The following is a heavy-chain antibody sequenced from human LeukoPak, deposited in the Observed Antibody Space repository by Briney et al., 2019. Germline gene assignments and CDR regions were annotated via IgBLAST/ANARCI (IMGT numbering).Heavy chain of an antibody. V-gene: IGHV3-23*01. J-gene: IGHJ4*02. D-gene: IGHD5-12*01. Sequence: PGGSLRLSCAASGFTFINYGMSWVRQAPGKGLEWVSGVSGSGGADAGSTYYADSVKGRFTISRDNSKNTLYLQMNSLRAEDTAVYYCAKDVETVQWLPPYFDYWGQGTLVTVSS. CDR3: AKDVETVQWLPPYFDY. CDR2: VSGSGGADAGST. CDR1: GFTFINYG.